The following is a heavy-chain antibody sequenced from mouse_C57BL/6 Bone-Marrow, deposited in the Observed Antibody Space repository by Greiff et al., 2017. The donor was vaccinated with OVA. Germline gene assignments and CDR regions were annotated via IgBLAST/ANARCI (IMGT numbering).Heavy chain of an antibody. V-gene: IGHV5-4*01. D-gene: IGHD2-14*01. J-gene: IGHJ2*01. CDR1: GFTFSSYA. CDR2: ISDGGSYT. Sequence: DVQLVESGGGLVKPGGSLKLSCAASGFTFSSYAMSWVRQTPEKRLEWVATISDGGSYTYYPDNVKGRFTISRDNAKNNLYLQMSHLKSEDTAMYYCARIGGFFHFDYWGQGTTLTVSS. CDR3: ARIGGFFHFDY.